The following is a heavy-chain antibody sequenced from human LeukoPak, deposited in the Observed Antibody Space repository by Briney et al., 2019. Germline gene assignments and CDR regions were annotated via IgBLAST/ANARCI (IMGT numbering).Heavy chain of an antibody. V-gene: IGHV3-7*01. J-gene: IGHJ5*01. CDR2: IKQDGSEK. D-gene: IGHD2-2*01. CDR1: GFTVSSNY. CDR3: ATLGYCSSVSCSRAWFDY. Sequence: GGSLRLSCAASGFTVSSNYMSWVRQAPGKGLEWVANIKQDGSEKYYVDSVKGRFTISRDNAKNSLSLQMNSLRAEDSAVYYCATLGYCSSVSCSRAWFDYWGQGTLATVSS.